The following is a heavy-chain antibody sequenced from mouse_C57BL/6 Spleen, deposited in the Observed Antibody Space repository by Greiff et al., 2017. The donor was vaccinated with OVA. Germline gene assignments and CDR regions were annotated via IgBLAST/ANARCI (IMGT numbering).Heavy chain of an antibody. CDR1: GYAFSSYW. D-gene: IGHD1-1*01. J-gene: IGHJ3*01. V-gene: IGHV1-80*01. CDR3: ARGGTYYGSSAFAY. Sequence: VQLQQSGAELVKPGASVKISCKASGYAFSSYWMNWVKQRPGKGLEWIGQIYPGDGDTNYNGKFKGKATLTADKSSSTAYMQLSSLTSEDSAVYCCARGGTYYGSSAFAYWGQGTLVTVSA. CDR2: IYPGDGDT.